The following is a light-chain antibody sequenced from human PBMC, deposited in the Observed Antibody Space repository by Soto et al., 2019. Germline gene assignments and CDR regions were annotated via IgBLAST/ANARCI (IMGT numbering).Light chain of an antibody. J-gene: IGKJ1*01. CDR1: QSVNSD. CDR2: GAS. Sequence: ETVMTQSPATLSVSPGERATLSCRASQSVNSDLAWYQKKPGQAPRLLIYGASTRATGIPARFSGGGSGTEFTLTISSLQSEDFAVYYCEQNDNWTRTFGQGTKV. V-gene: IGKV3-15*01. CDR3: EQNDNWTRT.